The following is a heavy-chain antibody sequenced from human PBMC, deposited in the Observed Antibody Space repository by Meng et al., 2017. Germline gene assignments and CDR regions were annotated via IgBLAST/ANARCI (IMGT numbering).Heavy chain of an antibody. D-gene: IGHD3-9*01. V-gene: IGHV1-18*01. CDR3: ARPQTYYDILTGYSRYYYYGMDV. CDR2: ISAYNGNT. CDR1: GYTFTSYG. J-gene: IGHJ6*02. Sequence: GESLKISCKASGYTFTSYGISWVRQAPGQGLEWMGWISAYNGNTNYAQKLQGRVTMTTDTSTSTAYMELRSLRSDDTAVYYCARPQTYYDILTGYSRYYYYGMDVWGQGTTVTVSS.